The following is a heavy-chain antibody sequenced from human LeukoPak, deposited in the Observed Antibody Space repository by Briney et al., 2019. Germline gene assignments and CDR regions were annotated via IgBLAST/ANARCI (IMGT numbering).Heavy chain of an antibody. Sequence: SETLSLTCAVYGGSFSGYYWSWIRQPAGKGLEWIGRIDSSGAIKYNPSLKSRVTMSIDTSKNQFSLKLSSVTAADTAVYYCARDSSEWELLQGPFDYWGQGTLVTVSS. CDR1: GGSFSGYY. J-gene: IGHJ4*02. V-gene: IGHV4-4*07. CDR3: ARDSSEWELLQGPFDY. D-gene: IGHD1-26*01. CDR2: IDSSGAI.